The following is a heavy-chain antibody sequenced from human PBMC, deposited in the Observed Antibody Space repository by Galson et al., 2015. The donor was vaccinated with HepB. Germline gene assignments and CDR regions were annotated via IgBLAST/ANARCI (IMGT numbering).Heavy chain of an antibody. Sequence: ETLSLTCTVSGVSISNYYWSWIRQPPGKGLEWIGYIYYSGNTNYNPSLKSRVTISLDTSKNKFSLKLSSVTAADTAVYYCASSLVVPDGIEYYYYGMDVWGQGTTVTVSS. D-gene: IGHD2-2*01. CDR3: ASSLVVPDGIEYYYYGMDV. V-gene: IGHV4-59*08. CDR1: GVSISNYY. CDR2: IYYSGNT. J-gene: IGHJ6*02.